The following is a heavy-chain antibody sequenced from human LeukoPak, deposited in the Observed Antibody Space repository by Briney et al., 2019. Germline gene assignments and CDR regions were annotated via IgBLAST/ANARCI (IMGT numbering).Heavy chain of an antibody. D-gene: IGHD3-10*01. J-gene: IGHJ6*02. CDR1: GFTFSSYA. CDR3: ARDGLLWFGEFSPG. CDR2: ISYDGSNK. Sequence: GRSLRLSCAASGFTFSSYAMHWVRQAPGRGLEWVAVISYDGSNKYYADSVKGRFTISRDNSKNTLYLQMNSLRAEDTAVYYCARDGLLWFGEFSPGWGQGTTVTVSS. V-gene: IGHV3-30-3*01.